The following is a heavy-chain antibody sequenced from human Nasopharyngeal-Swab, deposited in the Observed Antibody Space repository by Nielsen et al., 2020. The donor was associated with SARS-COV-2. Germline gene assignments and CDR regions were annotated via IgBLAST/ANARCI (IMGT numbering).Heavy chain of an antibody. CDR3: ARGGSSSWLNWFDP. D-gene: IGHD6-13*01. CDR2: TYYRSKWYN. CDR1: GDSVSSNSAA. V-gene: IGHV6-1*01. J-gene: IGHJ5*02. Sequence: SETLSLTCAISGDSVSSNSAAGNWIRQSPSRGLEWLGRTYYRSKWYNDYAVSVKSRITINPDTSKNQFSLQLNSVTPEDTAVYYCARGGSSSWLNWFDPWGQGTLVTVSS.